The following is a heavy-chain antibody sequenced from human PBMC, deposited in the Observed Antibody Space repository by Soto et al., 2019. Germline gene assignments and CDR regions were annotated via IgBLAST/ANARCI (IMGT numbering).Heavy chain of an antibody. Sequence: GESLKISCKGSGYSFTSYWIGWVRQMPGKGLEWMGIIYPGDSDTRYSPSFQGQVTISADKSISTAYLQWSSLKASDTAMYYCAGAAGGSVHDDYHQAFDIWGQGTMVTVSS. CDR1: GYSFTSYW. D-gene: IGHD4-17*01. J-gene: IGHJ3*02. V-gene: IGHV5-51*01. CDR2: IYPGDSDT. CDR3: AGAAGGSVHDDYHQAFDI.